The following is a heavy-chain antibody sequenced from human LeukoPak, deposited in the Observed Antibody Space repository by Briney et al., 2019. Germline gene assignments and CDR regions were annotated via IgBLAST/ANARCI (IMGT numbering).Heavy chain of an antibody. CDR2: IHYSGST. V-gene: IGHV4-59*01. J-gene: IGHJ6*02. Sequence: SETLSLTCTVSGASISTYYWSWIRQPPGKGLEWIGFIHYSGSTNYNPSLKSRVTISVDTSTNHISLNLSSVTAADTAVYYCATTPVTNYYSYGLDVWGQGTTVTVSS. D-gene: IGHD4-17*01. CDR3: ATTPVTNYYSYGLDV. CDR1: GASISTYY.